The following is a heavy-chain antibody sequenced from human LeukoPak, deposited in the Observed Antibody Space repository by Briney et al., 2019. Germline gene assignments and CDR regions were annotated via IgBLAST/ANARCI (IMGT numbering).Heavy chain of an antibody. V-gene: IGHV4-4*07. Sequence: SETLSLTCFVSGSSISNYYWSWIRQPAGKGLEWIGRIYSSGSTNYNPSLKSRVTMSLDTSKNQFSLKLSSVTAADTAVYYCARAAHSGSLAPFDYWGQGTLVTVSS. CDR2: IYSSGST. J-gene: IGHJ4*02. D-gene: IGHD1-26*01. CDR1: GSSISNYY. CDR3: ARAAHSGSLAPFDY.